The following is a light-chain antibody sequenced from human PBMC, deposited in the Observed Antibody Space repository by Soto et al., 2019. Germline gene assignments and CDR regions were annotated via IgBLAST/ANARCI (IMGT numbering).Light chain of an antibody. V-gene: IGKV3-20*01. CDR1: QSVSSSY. CDR3: QHYVSPPIT. CDR2: GAS. J-gene: IGKJ4*01. Sequence: EIVLTQSPGTLSLSPGERATLSCRASQSVSSSYLAWYQQKPGQAPRLLIYGASSRATGIPDRFSGSGSGTDFTLTISRLEPEDFAVYYCQHYVSPPITFGGGTKVDIK.